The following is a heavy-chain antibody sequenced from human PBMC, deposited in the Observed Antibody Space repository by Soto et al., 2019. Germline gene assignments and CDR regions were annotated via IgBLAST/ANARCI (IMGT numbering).Heavy chain of an antibody. CDR2: ITGSYGSP. CDR1: GFSFSTYA. Sequence: PGGSLRLSCAASGFSFSTYAMNWVRQAPGKGLEWVSGITGSYGSPYYADSVKGRFTISRDNSKNTLYLQMNSLRAEDTAVYYCAKVSGPYSYYGMDVWGQGTTVTVSS. D-gene: IGHD3-10*01. J-gene: IGHJ6*01. CDR3: AKVSGPYSYYGMDV. V-gene: IGHV3-23*01.